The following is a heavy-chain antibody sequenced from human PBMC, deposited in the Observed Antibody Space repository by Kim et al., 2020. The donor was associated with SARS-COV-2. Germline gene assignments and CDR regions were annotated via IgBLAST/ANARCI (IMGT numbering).Heavy chain of an antibody. V-gene: IGHV4-31*02. CDR3: ARDRRRYGSGFDP. J-gene: IGHJ5*02. Sequence: YSNPSLRSRVSTSVDTSKNQFSLKLSSVTAADTAVYYCARDRRRYGSGFDPWGQGTLVNVSS. D-gene: IGHD3-10*01.